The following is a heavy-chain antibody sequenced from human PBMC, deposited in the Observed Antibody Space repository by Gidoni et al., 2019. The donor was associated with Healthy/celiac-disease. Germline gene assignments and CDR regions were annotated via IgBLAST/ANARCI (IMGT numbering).Heavy chain of an antibody. V-gene: IGHV3-23*01. Sequence: EVQLLESGGGLVQPGGSLRLSCAASGFTFSSYAMSWVLQAPGKGLEWVSAISGSGGSTYYADSVKGRFTISRDNSKNTLYLQMNSLRAEDTAVYYCARAPIVVVPAAHYYYYGMDVWGQGTTVTVSS. CDR1: GFTFSSYA. CDR2: ISGSGGST. J-gene: IGHJ6*02. D-gene: IGHD2-2*01. CDR3: ARAPIVVVPAAHYYYYGMDV.